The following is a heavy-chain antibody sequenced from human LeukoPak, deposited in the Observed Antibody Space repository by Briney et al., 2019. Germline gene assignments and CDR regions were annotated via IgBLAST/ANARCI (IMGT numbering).Heavy chain of an antibody. Sequence: GGSLRLSCAASGFTFDDYAMHWDRQAPGMGLEWVSLISGDGGNTYYADSVKGRFTISRDNSKNSLSLQMNSLRTEDTALYYCAKDAHASGSAILDYWGQGTLVTVSS. J-gene: IGHJ4*02. CDR2: ISGDGGNT. V-gene: IGHV3-43*02. CDR1: GFTFDDYA. CDR3: AKDAHASGSAILDY. D-gene: IGHD3-10*01.